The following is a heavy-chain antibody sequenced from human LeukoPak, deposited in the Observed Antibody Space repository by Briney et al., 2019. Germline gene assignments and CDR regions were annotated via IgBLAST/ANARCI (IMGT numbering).Heavy chain of an antibody. Sequence: GGSLRLSCAASGFTFSSYGMHWVRQAPGKGLEWVAVISYDGSNKYYADSVKGRFTISRDNSKNTLYLQMNSLRAEDTAVYYCAKDRSDGYNPPYYFDYWGQGTLVTVSS. V-gene: IGHV3-30*18. CDR3: AKDRSDGYNPPYYFDY. CDR2: ISYDGSNK. CDR1: GFTFSSYG. J-gene: IGHJ4*02. D-gene: IGHD5-24*01.